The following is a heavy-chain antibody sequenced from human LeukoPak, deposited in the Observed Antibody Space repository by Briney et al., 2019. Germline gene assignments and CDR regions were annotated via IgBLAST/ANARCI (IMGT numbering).Heavy chain of an antibody. Sequence: SETLSLTCTVSGGSISSYYWSWIRQPPGKGLEWIGYIFYTGSTNYNPSLKSRVTISVDTSKNQLSLKLSSVTAADTAVYYCARAGTTVTSDFDYWGQGTLVTVSS. CDR3: ARAGTTVTSDFDY. J-gene: IGHJ4*02. V-gene: IGHV4-59*01. D-gene: IGHD4-17*01. CDR1: GGSISSYY. CDR2: IFYTGST.